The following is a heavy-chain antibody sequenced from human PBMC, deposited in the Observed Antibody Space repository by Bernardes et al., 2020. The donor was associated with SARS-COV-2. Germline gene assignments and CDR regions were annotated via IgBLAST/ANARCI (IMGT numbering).Heavy chain of an antibody. V-gene: IGHV1-8*01. CDR1: GYTFTSYD. CDR3: ARTAATGFYYYYYYVMDV. CDR2: MNPNSGNT. D-gene: IGHD6-13*01. J-gene: IGHJ6*02. Sequence: ASVKVSCKASGYTFTSYDINWVRQATGQGLEWMGWMNPNSGNTGYAQKFQGRVTMTRNTSISTAYMELSSLRSEDTAVYYCARTAATGFYYYYYYVMDVWGQGTTVTVSS.